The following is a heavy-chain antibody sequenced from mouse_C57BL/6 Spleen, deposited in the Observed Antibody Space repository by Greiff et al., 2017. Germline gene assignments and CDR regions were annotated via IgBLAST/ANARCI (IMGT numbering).Heavy chain of an antibody. Sequence: VQLKQSGPELVKPGASVKISCKASGYSFTDYNMNWVKQSNGKSLEWIGVINPNYGTTSYNQKFKGKATLTVDQSSSTAYMQLNSLTSEDSAVYDCGTLYNWDGDAMDYWGQGTSVTVSS. CDR1: GYSFTDYN. J-gene: IGHJ4*01. CDR3: GTLYNWDGDAMDY. CDR2: INPNYGTT. V-gene: IGHV1-39*01. D-gene: IGHD4-1*01.